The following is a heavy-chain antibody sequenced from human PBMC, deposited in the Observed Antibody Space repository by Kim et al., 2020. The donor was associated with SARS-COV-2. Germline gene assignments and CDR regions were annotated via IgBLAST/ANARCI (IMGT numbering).Heavy chain of an antibody. V-gene: IGHV3-23*01. CDR2: ISGSGDST. CDR3: AKGGWAAC. J-gene: IGHJ4*02. CDR1: GFTFSSYA. D-gene: IGHD1-26*01. Sequence: GGSLRLSCAASGFTFSSYAMTWVRQAAGKGLEWVSAISGSGDSTYYADSVKGRFLISRDNSKNTVYMQMNSLRAEYTAVYYCAKGGWAACGGQGALVTVS.